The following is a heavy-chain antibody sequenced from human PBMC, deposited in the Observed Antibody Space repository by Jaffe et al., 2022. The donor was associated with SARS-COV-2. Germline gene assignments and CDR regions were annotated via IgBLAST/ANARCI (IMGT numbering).Heavy chain of an antibody. V-gene: IGHV3-73*02. J-gene: IGHJ4*02. Sequence: EVQLVESGGGLVQPGGSLKLHCAASGFTFSDSALHWVRQASGKGLEWVGRIRSKSNNYATAYGAPVKGRFTISRDDSKNTAYLQMNTLKTEDTAVYYCARSPTDTALLTTWGQGTLVTVSS. CDR2: IRSKSNNYAT. CDR3: ARSPTDTALLTT. CDR1: GFTFSDSA. D-gene: IGHD5-18*01.